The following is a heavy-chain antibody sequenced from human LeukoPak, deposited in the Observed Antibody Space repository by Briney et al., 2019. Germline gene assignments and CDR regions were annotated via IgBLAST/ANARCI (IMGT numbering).Heavy chain of an antibody. CDR3: AKGNNYGQSNPHDY. Sequence: GGSLRLSWAAAGFTFRKFWPHSGRHSPRKGLVWLSRINRDDNSTSYADSVKGRFTISSDNAKNTLYLQMNSLRAEDTALYYCAKGNNYGQSNPHDYWGQGTLVTVSS. V-gene: IGHV3-74*01. CDR2: INRDDNST. D-gene: IGHD4-17*01. J-gene: IGHJ4*02. CDR1: GFTFRKFW.